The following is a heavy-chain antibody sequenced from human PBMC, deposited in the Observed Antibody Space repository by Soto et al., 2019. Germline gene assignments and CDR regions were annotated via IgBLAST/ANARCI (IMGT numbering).Heavy chain of an antibody. D-gene: IGHD1-26*01. CDR2: IDARSNYI. V-gene: IGHV3-21*06. CDR3: VRENEMAGATSAFEY. J-gene: IGHJ4*02. CDR1: GFRFNSYS. Sequence: GGSLRLSCEASGFRFNSYSMNWVRQAPQKGLEWISLIDARSNYIYYADSVKGRFTISRDNARNSLYLQMDSLRVEDTAVYYCVRENEMAGATSAFEYWGQGTPVTVSS.